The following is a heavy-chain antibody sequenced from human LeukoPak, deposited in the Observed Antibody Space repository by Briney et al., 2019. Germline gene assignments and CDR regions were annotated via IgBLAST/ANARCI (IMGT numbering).Heavy chain of an antibody. J-gene: IGHJ4*02. CDR1: GYTFTSYG. CDR3: ARGIMGATLRVRPPLNFDY. CDR2: ISAYNGNT. V-gene: IGHV1-18*01. Sequence: GASVKVSCKASGYTFTSYGISWVRQAPGQGLEWMGWISAYNGNTNYAQKLQGRGTMTTDTSTSTAYMELRSLRSDDTAVYYCARGIMGATLRVRPPLNFDYWGQGTLVTVSS. D-gene: IGHD1-26*01.